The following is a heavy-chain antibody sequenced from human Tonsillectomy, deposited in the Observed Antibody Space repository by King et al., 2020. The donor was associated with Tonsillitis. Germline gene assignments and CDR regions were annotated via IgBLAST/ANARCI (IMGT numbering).Heavy chain of an antibody. V-gene: IGHV3-30*18. D-gene: IGHD3-16*01. CDR1: GFTFSSYG. J-gene: IGHJ4*02. Sequence: VQLVESGGGVVQPGRSLRLSCAASGFTFSSYGMHWVRQAPGKGLEWVAVISYDGSNKYYADSVKGRFTISRDNSKNTLYLQMNSLGAEDTAVYYCAKGFHSGGIGYWGQGTLVTVSS. CDR2: ISYDGSNK. CDR3: AKGFHSGGIGY.